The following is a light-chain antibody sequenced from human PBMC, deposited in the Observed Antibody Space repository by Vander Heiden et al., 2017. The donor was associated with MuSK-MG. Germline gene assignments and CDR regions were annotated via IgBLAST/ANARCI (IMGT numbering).Light chain of an antibody. J-gene: IGLJ1*01. CDR3: QSYDSSLSGNYV. Sequence: QSVLTQPPSVSGAPGQRVTISCTGSSSNIGAGYDVHWYQQLPGTAPKLLIYCNSNRPSGVPDRFSGSKSGTSASPAITGLQAEDEADYYCQSYDSSLSGNYVFGTGTKVTVL. CDR1: SSNIGAGYD. V-gene: IGLV1-40*01. CDR2: CNS.